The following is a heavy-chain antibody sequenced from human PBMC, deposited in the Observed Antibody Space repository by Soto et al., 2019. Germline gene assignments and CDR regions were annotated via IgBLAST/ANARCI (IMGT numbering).Heavy chain of an antibody. V-gene: IGHV4-30-2*01. CDR1: GGSIRSGGYS. CDR2: IYHSGST. CDR3: ARVLDYGDYYYYGMDV. Sequence: PSETLALTCAVSGGSIRSGGYSWSWIRQPPGKGLEWIGYIYHSGSTYYNPSLKSRVTISVDTSKNQFSLKLSSVTAADTAVYYCARVLDYGDYYYYGMDVWGQGTTVTVSS. J-gene: IGHJ6*02. D-gene: IGHD4-17*01.